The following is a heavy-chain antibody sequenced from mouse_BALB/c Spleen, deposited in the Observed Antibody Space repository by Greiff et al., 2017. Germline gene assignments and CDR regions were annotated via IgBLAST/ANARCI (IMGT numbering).Heavy chain of an antibody. J-gene: IGHJ3*01. D-gene: IGHD2-4*01. Sequence: EVKFVESGGGLVKPGGSLKLSCAASGFTFSSYTMSWVRQTPEKRLEWVATISSGGSYTYYPDSVKGRFTISRDNAKNTLYLQMSSLKSEDTAMYYCTRDEGLRGGFAYWGQGTLVTVSA. CDR1: GFTFSSYT. CDR2: ISSGGSYT. CDR3: TRDEGLRGGFAY. V-gene: IGHV5-6-4*01.